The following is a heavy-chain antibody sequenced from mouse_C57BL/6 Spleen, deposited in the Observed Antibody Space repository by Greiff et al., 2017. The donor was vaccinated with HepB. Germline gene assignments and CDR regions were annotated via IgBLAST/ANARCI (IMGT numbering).Heavy chain of an antibody. Sequence: VQLKESGAELVRPGASVKLSCTASGFNIKDDYMHWVKQRPEQGLEWIGWIDPENGDTEYASKFQGKATITADTSSNTAYLQLSSLTSEDTAVYYWTTVYYYGSSYVFDYWGQGTTLTVSS. CDR3: TTVYYYGSSYVFDY. V-gene: IGHV14-4*01. J-gene: IGHJ2*01. D-gene: IGHD1-1*01. CDR2: IDPENGDT. CDR1: GFNIKDDY.